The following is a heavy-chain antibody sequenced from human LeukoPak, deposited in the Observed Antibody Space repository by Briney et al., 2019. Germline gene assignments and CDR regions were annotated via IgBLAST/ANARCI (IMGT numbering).Heavy chain of an antibody. CDR2: ISSGGDTT. D-gene: IGHD2-21*02. J-gene: IGHJ6*02. Sequence: GGSLRLSCAASGFTFSRYAMSWVRQAPGRGREWVSGISSGGDTTYYADSVKGRFTISRDNSKNTLYLQTNSLRAEDTAIYYSAKDYLMSPAGSDSAYYYYGMDVWGQGTPVTVSS. V-gene: IGHV3-23*01. CDR1: GFTFSRYA. CDR3: AKDYLMSPAGSDSAYYYYGMDV.